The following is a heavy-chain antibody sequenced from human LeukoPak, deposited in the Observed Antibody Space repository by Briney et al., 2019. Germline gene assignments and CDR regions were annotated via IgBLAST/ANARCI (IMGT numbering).Heavy chain of an antibody. D-gene: IGHD3-10*01. V-gene: IGHV3-7*01. CDR3: ARFRGWFGELSFDY. CDR1: GFTFSSYW. CDR2: IKQDGSEK. J-gene: IGHJ4*02. Sequence: PGGFLRLSCAASGFTFSSYWMSWVHQAPGKGLEWVANIKQDGSEKYYVDSVKGRFTISRDNAKNSLYLQMNSLRAEDTAVYYCARFRGWFGELSFDYWGQGTLVTVSS.